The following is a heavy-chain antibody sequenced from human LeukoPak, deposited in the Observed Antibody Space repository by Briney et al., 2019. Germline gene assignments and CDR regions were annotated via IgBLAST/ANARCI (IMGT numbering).Heavy chain of an antibody. Sequence: GGSLRLSCTGAGFTFATYTFNWVRQAPGKGLEWVSYISSGSSTIYYADSVKGRFTISRDNAKNSLYLQMNSLRAEDTAVYYCARYDFWSGPFDYWGQGTLVTVSS. CDR2: ISSGSSTI. J-gene: IGHJ4*02. CDR3: ARYDFWSGPFDY. V-gene: IGHV3-48*01. CDR1: GFTFATYT. D-gene: IGHD3-3*01.